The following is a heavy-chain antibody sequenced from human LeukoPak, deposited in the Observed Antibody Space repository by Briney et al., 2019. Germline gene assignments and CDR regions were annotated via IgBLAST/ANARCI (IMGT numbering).Heavy chain of an antibody. CDR3: ARSGTYDDNWFDP. Sequence: PSGTLSLTCAVSGGSISSSNWWSWVRQPPGQGLEWIGEIYHSGSTNYNPALNSRVTISVDKSKNQFSLKLSSVTTADTAVYYCARSGTYDDNWFDPWGQGTLVIVSS. CDR1: GGSISSSNW. J-gene: IGHJ5*02. CDR2: IYHSGST. V-gene: IGHV4-4*02. D-gene: IGHD3-10*01.